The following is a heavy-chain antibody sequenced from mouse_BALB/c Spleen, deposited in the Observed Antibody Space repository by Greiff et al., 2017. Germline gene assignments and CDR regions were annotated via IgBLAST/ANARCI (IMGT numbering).Heavy chain of an antibody. CDR3: ARATGNFYFDY. J-gene: IGHJ2*01. CDR2: ISYSGST. Sequence: VQLKESGPGLVKPSQSLSLTCTVTGYSITSDYACNWIRQFPGNKLEWMGYISYSGSTSYNPSLKSRISITRDTSKNQFFLQLNSVTTEDTATYYCARATGNFYFDYWGQGTTLTVSS. V-gene: IGHV3-2*02. CDR1: GYSITSDYA. D-gene: IGHD2-1*01.